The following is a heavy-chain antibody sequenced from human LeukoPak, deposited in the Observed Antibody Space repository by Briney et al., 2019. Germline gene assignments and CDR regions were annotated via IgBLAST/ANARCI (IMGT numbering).Heavy chain of an antibody. D-gene: IGHD3-22*01. V-gene: IGHV3-43*02. CDR1: GFTFDDYA. Sequence: PGGSLRLSCAASGFTFDDYAMHWVRQAPGKGLEWVSLISGDGGSTYYTDSVKGRFTISRDNSKNPLYLQMNSRRTEDTALYYCAKDYITYYYDSSGYSHFDYWGQGTLVTVSS. CDR3: AKDYITYYYDSSGYSHFDY. CDR2: ISGDGGST. J-gene: IGHJ4*02.